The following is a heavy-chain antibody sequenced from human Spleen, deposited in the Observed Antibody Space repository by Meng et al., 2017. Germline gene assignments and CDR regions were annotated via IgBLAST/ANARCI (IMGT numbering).Heavy chain of an antibody. CDR1: GLTFSSSA. J-gene: IGHJ4*02. CDR2: ISISGEKT. CDR3: AKEIRPNDY. Sequence: GGSLRLSCAASGLTFSSSAMSWVRQAPGKGLEWVASISISGEKTYYADAVKGRFTVARDNSKSTLHLQMNSLRADDTATYYCAKEIRPNDYWGQGTMVTVSS. V-gene: IGHV3-23*01.